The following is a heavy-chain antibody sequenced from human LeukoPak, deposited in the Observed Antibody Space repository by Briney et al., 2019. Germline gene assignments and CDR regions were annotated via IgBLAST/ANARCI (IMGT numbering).Heavy chain of an antibody. CDR1: GFTFSDYG. D-gene: IGHD1-26*01. J-gene: IGHJ4*02. V-gene: IGHV3-23*01. Sequence: GGSLRLSCAASGFTFSDYGMHWVRQAPGKGLEWVSAISGSGGSTYYADSVKGRFTISRDNSKNTLYLQMNSLRAEDTAVYYCAKGSEVDVGYFGYWGQGTLVTVSS. CDR3: AKGSEVDVGYFGY. CDR2: ISGSGGST.